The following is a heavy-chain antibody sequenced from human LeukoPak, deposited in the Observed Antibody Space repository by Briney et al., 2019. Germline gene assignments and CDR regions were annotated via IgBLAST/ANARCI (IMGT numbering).Heavy chain of an antibody. V-gene: IGHV4-38-2*01. J-gene: IGHJ4*02. CDR1: GYSISSGYY. D-gene: IGHD3-10*01. Sequence: SETLSLTCAVSGYSISSGYYWGWIRQPPGKGLEWIGSIYHSGSTYYNPSLKSRVTISVDTSKNQFSLKLSSVTAADTAVYYCARAKGGSGVGWGQGTLVTVSS. CDR2: IYHSGST. CDR3: ARAKGGSGVG.